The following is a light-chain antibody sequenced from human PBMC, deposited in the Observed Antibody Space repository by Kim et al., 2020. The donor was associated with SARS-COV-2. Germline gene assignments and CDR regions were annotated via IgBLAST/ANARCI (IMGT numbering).Light chain of an antibody. Sequence: QSALTQPRSVSASPGQSVSISCTGTSSDVGGYDYVSWYQQHPGKAPKLIIYHVTKRPSGVPDRFSGSKSGNTASLTISGLQAEDEADYYCCSYVGTCSEVLGGGTQLTVL. CDR2: HVT. CDR1: SSDVGGYDY. V-gene: IGLV2-11*01. CDR3: CSYVGTCSEV. J-gene: IGLJ2*01.